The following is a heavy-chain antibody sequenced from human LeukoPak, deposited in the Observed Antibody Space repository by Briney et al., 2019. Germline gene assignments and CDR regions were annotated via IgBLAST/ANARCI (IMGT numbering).Heavy chain of an antibody. Sequence: GGSLRLSCAASGFTFSSYSMNWVRQAPGKGLEWVSSISSSSSYIYYADSVKGRFTISRDNAKNSLYLQMNSLRAEDTVVYYCARVTGPASYYYYGMDVWGQGTTVTVSS. V-gene: IGHV3-21*01. CDR2: ISSSSSYI. CDR1: GFTFSSYS. J-gene: IGHJ6*02. CDR3: ARVTGPASYYYYGMDV.